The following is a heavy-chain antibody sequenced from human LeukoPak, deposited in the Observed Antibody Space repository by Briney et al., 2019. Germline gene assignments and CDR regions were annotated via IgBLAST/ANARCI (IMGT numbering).Heavy chain of an antibody. V-gene: IGHV4-39*07. D-gene: IGHD2-15*01. CDR1: GDSISTSSYY. Sequence: SETLSLTCTVSGDSISTSSYYWGWIRQPPGKGLEWIGSVFFSGNTYYEPSPKSRVTISVATSTNQFSLNVRSVSAAGTAVYYCARDPSRSCAGGNCFSSWGQGTLVIVSS. CDR2: VFFSGNT. J-gene: IGHJ5*02. CDR3: ARDPSRSCAGGNCFSS.